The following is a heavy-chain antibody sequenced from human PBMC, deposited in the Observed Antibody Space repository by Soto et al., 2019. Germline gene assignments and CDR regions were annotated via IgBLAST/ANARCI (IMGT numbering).Heavy chain of an antibody. D-gene: IGHD5-18*01. CDR3: ARGARGYSFGLGY. J-gene: IGHJ4*02. CDR2: INPNSGNT. CDR1: VYTFTSYD. V-gene: IGHV1-8*01. Sequence: SVKVSCKASVYTFTSYDINWVRQATGQGLEWMGWINPNSGNTGYAQKFQGRVTMTRKTSISTAYMELSSLRSEDTAVYYCARGARGYSFGLGYWGQGTLVTASS.